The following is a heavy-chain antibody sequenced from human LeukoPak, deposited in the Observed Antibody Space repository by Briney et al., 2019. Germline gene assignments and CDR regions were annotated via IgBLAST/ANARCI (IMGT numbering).Heavy chain of an antibody. CDR2: ISSSGGST. CDR1: GFTFSSYA. CDR3: AKGEPYYDFWSGYYQVRYYFDY. J-gene: IGHJ4*02. D-gene: IGHD3-3*01. V-gene: IGHV3-23*01. Sequence: GGSVRLSCAASGFTFSSYAMSWVRQAPGKGLEWVSAISSSGGSTYYADSVKGRFTISRDNSKNTLYLQMNSLRAEDTAVYYCAKGEPYYDFWSGYYQVRYYFDYWGQGTLVTVSS.